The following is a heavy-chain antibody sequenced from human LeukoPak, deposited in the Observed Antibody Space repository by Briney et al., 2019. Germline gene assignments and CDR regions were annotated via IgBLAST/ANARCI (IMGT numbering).Heavy chain of an antibody. J-gene: IGHJ4*02. D-gene: IGHD3-16*01. V-gene: IGHV4-39*07. CDR2: IYYSGST. Sequence: WVRQPPGKGLEWIGSIYYSGSTYYNPSLKSRVTISVDTSKNQFSLKLSSVTAADTAVYYCARAFPRLKGPVDYWGQGTLVTVSS. CDR3: ARAFPRLKGPVDY.